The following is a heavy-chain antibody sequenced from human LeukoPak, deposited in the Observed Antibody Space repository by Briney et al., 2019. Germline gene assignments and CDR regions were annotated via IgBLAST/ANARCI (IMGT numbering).Heavy chain of an antibody. CDR3: ARETSESFDI. Sequence: GGSLRLSCAASGFTFTSHSMNWVRQAPGKGLEWVSSIGSRSTAIYYADSVKGRFTISRDNAKNSLYLQMNSLRAEDTAVYYCARETSESFDIWGQGTMVTVSS. CDR1: GFTFTSHS. D-gene: IGHD2-2*01. J-gene: IGHJ3*02. CDR2: IGSRSTAI. V-gene: IGHV3-21*01.